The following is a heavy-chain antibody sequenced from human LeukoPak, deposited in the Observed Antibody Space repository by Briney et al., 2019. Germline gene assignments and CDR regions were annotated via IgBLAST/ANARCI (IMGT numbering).Heavy chain of an antibody. CDR2: IIPIFGIA. J-gene: IGHJ5*02. CDR3: AKIGGIAYNWNDDWFDP. V-gene: IGHV1-69*04. Sequence: SVKVSCKASGGTFSSYAISWVRQAPGQGLEWMGRIIPIFGIANYAQKFQGRVTITADKSTSTAYMELSSLRSEDTAVYYCAKIGGIAYNWNDDWFDPWGQGTLVTVSS. CDR1: GGTFSSYA. D-gene: IGHD1-1*01.